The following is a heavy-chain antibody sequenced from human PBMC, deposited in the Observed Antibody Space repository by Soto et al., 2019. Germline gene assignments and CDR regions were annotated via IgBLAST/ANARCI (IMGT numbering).Heavy chain of an antibody. CDR1: GFTFSSYA. J-gene: IGHJ4*02. D-gene: IGHD2-15*01. V-gene: IGHV3-30*01. Sequence: QVQLVESGGGVVQPGRSLRLSCAASGFTFSSYAMHWVRQAPGKGLEWVTVISYDGSNKYYADSVKGRFTVSRDNSKNTLYLQMNSLRAEDAAEYYCARDSWSFDYWGQGTLVTGSS. CDR3: ARDSWSFDY. CDR2: ISYDGSNK.